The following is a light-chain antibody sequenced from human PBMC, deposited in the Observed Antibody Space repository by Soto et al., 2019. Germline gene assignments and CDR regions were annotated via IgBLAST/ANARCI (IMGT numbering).Light chain of an antibody. J-gene: IGKJ1*01. V-gene: IGKV1-5*01. CDR2: DAS. CDR1: QSVSYW. Sequence: DIQMTQSRSTLSASVGARVTIRCRASQSVSYWLAWYQQKPGKAPKLLIYDASSLESGVPSRFSGSGSGTEFTLTISSLQPDDFATYYCQQYNSYSWTFGQGTKVDIK. CDR3: QQYNSYSWT.